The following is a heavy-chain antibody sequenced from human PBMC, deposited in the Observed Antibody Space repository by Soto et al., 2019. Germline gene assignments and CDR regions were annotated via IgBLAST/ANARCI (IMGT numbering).Heavy chain of an antibody. V-gene: IGHV3-30*18. J-gene: IGHJ4*02. CDR3: AKGEVRGIIPSYFDY. CDR1: GFTFRWFG. D-gene: IGHD3-10*01. CDR2: ISNDGSNE. Sequence: GGSLRLTCAGSGFTFRWFGMNWVRQAPGKGLEWVARISNDGSNEYYVDSVKGRFTISRDNSKNTLYLQMDSLRAEDTAVYYCAKGEVRGIIPSYFDYWGLGTLVTVSS.